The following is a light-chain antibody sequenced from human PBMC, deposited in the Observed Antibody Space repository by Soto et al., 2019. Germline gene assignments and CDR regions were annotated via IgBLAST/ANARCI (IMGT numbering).Light chain of an antibody. V-gene: IGLV2-23*01. J-gene: IGLJ1*01. CDR3: CSYAGSSTYV. CDR1: SSDVGSYNL. CDR2: EGS. Sequence: QSALTQPASVSVSPGQSITISCTGTSSDVGSYNLVSWFQQHPGKAPKLMIYEGSKRPSGVSNRFSVSKSGNTASLTISGLQAEDEADYYCCSYAGSSTYVFGTGTKVTVL.